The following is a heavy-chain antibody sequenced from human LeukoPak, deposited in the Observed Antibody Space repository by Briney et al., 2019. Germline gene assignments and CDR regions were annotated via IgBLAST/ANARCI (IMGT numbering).Heavy chain of an antibody. Sequence: GGSLRLSCEGSAFIFSGHRMNWVRQAPGKGLEWVSFFYRGETTYYAESVRGRFTISRDISKNTLYLLMNSLIPEDTAVYYCAREVVSIPSYFESWGQGTRVTVSS. CDR2: FYRGETT. CDR1: AFIFSGHR. J-gene: IGHJ4*02. CDR3: AREVVSIPSYFES. D-gene: IGHD2-15*01. V-gene: IGHV3-53*01.